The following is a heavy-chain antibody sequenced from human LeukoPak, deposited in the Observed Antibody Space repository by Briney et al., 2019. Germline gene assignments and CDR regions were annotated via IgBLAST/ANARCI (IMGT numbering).Heavy chain of an antibody. Sequence: GGSLRLSCAASGFTFSDYYMSWIRQAPAKGLEWVSDISSSGSYTNYADSVKGRFTISRDNAKNSLYLQMNSLRAEDTAVYYCASSSSSAGSGTYYHFDYWGQGTLVTVSS. CDR3: ASSSSSAGSGTYYHFDY. CDR2: ISSSGSYT. CDR1: GFTFSDYY. V-gene: IGHV3-11*06. J-gene: IGHJ4*02. D-gene: IGHD3-10*01.